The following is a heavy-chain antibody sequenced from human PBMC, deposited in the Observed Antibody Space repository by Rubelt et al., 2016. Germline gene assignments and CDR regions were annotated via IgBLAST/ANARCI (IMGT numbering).Heavy chain of an antibody. Sequence: LEWVSYISSSSSTIYYADSVKGRFTISRDNSKNTLYLQMNSLRAEDTAVYYCARVRGYSNQRDAFDIWGQGTMVTVSS. J-gene: IGHJ3*02. V-gene: IGHV3-48*01. CDR3: ARVRGYSNQRDAFDI. CDR2: ISSSSSTI. D-gene: IGHD4-11*01.